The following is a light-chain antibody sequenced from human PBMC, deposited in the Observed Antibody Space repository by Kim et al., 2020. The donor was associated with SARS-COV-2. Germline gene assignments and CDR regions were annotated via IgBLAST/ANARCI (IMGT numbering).Light chain of an antibody. CDR2: WAS. Sequence: RATLNCKASQTVLYNSHNMNYLAGYQQKPGQSPKLLIYWASIRESGVSDRFSGSGSETDFTLTISSLQAEDVAVYYCQQYYSTPPSFGQGTKLEI. CDR1: QTVLYNSHNMNY. V-gene: IGKV4-1*01. J-gene: IGKJ2*03. CDR3: QQYYSTPPS.